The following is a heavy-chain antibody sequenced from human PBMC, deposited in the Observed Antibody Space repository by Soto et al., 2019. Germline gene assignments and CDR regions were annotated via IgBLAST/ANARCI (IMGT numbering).Heavy chain of an antibody. J-gene: IGHJ6*02. CDR2: IRSKANSYAT. CDR3: TRPPYYDFWSGYQQVGKASYYYYGRDL. CDR1: GFTFSGSA. Sequence: PGGSLRLSCAASGFTFSGSAMHWVRQASGKGLEWVGRIRSKANSYATAYAASVKGRFTISRDDSKNTAYLQMNSLKTEDTAVYYFTRPPYYDFWSGYQQVGKASYYYYGRDLWGQGTTVTVSS. D-gene: IGHD3-3*01. V-gene: IGHV3-73*01.